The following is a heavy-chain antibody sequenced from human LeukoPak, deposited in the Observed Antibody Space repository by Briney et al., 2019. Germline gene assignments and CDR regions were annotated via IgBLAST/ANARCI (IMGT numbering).Heavy chain of an antibody. CDR2: IYYSGST. Sequence: SETLSLTCTVSGGSISSGDYYWSWIRHPPGKGLEWIGYIYYSGSTYYNPSLKSRVTISVDTSKNQFSLKLSSVTAADTAVYYCASTSREYYYDSSGKLSFDYWGQGTLVTVSS. D-gene: IGHD3-22*01. CDR1: GGSISSGDYY. CDR3: ASTSREYYYDSSGKLSFDY. J-gene: IGHJ4*02. V-gene: IGHV4-30-4*01.